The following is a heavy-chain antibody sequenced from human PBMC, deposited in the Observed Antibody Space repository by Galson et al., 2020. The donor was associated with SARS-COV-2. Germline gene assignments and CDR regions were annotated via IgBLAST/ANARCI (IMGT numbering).Heavy chain of an antibody. CDR1: GFTFSSYA. CDR2: ISYDGSNK. CDR3: ARDPDYPQALYYFDY. J-gene: IGHJ4*02. Sequence: GGSLTLSCAASGFTFSSYAMHWVRQAPGKGLEWVAVISYDGSNKYYADSVKGRFTISRDNSKNTLYLQMNSLRAEDTAVYYCARDPDYPQALYYFDYWGQGTLVTVSS. V-gene: IGHV3-30*04. D-gene: IGHD4-17*01.